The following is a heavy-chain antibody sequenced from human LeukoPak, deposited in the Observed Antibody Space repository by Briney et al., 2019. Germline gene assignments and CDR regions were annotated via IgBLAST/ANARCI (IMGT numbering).Heavy chain of an antibody. J-gene: IGHJ4*02. CDR3: ARGGQGSSTFYFDY. CDR2: LFRGGGT. D-gene: IGHD6-13*01. CDR1: GFTVSSNY. Sequence: GGSLRLSCTASGFTVSSNYMTWVRQAPGRGLEWVSVLFRGGGTYYADSVKGRFTISRDDSRSTLYLQMHSLRAEDTAVYYCARGGQGSSTFYFDYWGQGTLVTVSS. V-gene: IGHV3-53*01.